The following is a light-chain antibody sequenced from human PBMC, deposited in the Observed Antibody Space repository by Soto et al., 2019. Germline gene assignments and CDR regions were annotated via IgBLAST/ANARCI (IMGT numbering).Light chain of an antibody. CDR2: LGS. J-gene: IGKJ1*01. CDR3: MQAQQIPRT. CDR1: QSLLHTSGDNY. V-gene: IGKV2-28*01. Sequence: DIVMAHSPLSLSVTTGEPDSISCRSSQSLLHTSGDNYLDWYLQRPGQSPQLLIYLGSKRASGVSDRFSGSGSGTRFTLRISRVEADDVGFYYCMQAQQIPRTFAQRAKVDI.